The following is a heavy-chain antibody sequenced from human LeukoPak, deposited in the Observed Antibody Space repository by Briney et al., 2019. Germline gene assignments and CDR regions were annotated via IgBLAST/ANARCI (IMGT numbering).Heavy chain of an antibody. CDR3: ANVRYFDWYYFDY. V-gene: IGHV3-23*01. CDR1: GFTFSSYS. J-gene: IGHJ4*02. D-gene: IGHD3-9*01. Sequence: GGSLRLSCAASGFTFSSYSMNWVRQAPGKGLDWVSGISGSGGTTYYADSVKGRFTISRDNSKNTLYLQMNSLRAEDTAVYYCANVRYFDWYYFDYWGQGALVTVSS. CDR2: ISGSGGTT.